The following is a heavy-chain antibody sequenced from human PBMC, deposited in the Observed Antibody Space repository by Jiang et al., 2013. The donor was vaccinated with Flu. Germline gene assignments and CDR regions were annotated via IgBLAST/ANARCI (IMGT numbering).Heavy chain of an antibody. J-gene: IGHJ4*02. D-gene: IGHD3-22*01. CDR1: RSSISSFF. CDR3: ARGRRDTYYDSSGFFYV. CDR2: IYYTGST. V-gene: IGHV4-59*01. Sequence: ETLSLTCTVSRSSISSFFWSWIRQAPGKGLERIGYIYYTGSTKYNPSLKSRLTISLDTPKNQFSLRLTSVTAADTAVYYCARGRRDTYYDSSGFFYVWSQGTLVTVSS.